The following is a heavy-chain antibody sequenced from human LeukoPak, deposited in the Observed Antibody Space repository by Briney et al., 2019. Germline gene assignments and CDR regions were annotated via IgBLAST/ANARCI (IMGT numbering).Heavy chain of an antibody. CDR1: GFTFDDYG. V-gene: IGHV3-20*01. J-gene: IGHJ6*02. CDR3: ARDLGYSGYGSLYGMDV. Sequence: GGSLRLSCAASGFTFDDYGMSWVRQAPGKGLEWVSGINWNGGSTGYADSVKGRFTISRDNAKNSLYLQMNSLRAEDTALYHCARDLGYSGYGSLYGMDVWGQGTTVTVSS. CDR2: INWNGGST. D-gene: IGHD5-12*01.